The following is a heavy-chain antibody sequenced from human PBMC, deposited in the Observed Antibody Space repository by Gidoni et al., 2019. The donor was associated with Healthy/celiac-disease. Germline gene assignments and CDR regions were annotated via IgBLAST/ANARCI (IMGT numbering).Heavy chain of an antibody. D-gene: IGHD3-16*01. V-gene: IGHV3-53*02. Sequence: EVQLVETGGGLIQPGGSLRLSCAAAGFTVSSNYMSWVRQAPGKGLEWVAVIYSGGSTYYADSVKGRFTISRDNSKNTLYLQMNSLRAEDTAVYYCARDLYGSFDYWGQGTLVTVSS. CDR3: ARDLYGSFDY. CDR2: IYSGGST. J-gene: IGHJ4*02. CDR1: GFTVSSNY.